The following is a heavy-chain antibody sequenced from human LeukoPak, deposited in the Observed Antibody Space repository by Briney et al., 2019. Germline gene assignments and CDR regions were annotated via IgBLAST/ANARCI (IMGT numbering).Heavy chain of an antibody. CDR2: ISSSSSYI. Sequence: GGSLRLSCAASGFTFSSYSMNWVRQAPGKGLEWVSSISSSSSYIYYADSVKGRFTISRDNAKNSLYLQMNSLRAEDTAVYYCARGYYYDSSGLGAFDIWGQGTMVTVSS. CDR3: ARGYYYDSSGLGAFDI. J-gene: IGHJ3*02. V-gene: IGHV3-21*01. D-gene: IGHD3-22*01. CDR1: GFTFSSYS.